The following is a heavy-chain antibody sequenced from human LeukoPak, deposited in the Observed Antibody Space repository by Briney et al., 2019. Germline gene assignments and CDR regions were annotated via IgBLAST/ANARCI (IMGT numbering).Heavy chain of an antibody. CDR2: IIPIFGTA. J-gene: IGHJ4*02. CDR3: ARGLGYSSGWLTHFDH. Sequence: SVKVSCKASGGTFSSYAISWVRQAPGQGLEWMGRIIPIFGTANYAQKFQGRVTITTDESTSTAYMELSSLRSEDTAVYYCARGLGYSSGWLTHFDHWGQGTLATVSS. V-gene: IGHV1-69*05. D-gene: IGHD6-19*01. CDR1: GGTFSSYA.